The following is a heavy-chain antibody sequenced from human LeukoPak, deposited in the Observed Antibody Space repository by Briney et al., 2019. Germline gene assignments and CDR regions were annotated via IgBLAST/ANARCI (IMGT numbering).Heavy chain of an antibody. D-gene: IGHD2-2*01. CDR2: IRYDGGNK. CDR3: APWICTTTTCYVDF. J-gene: IGHJ4*02. V-gene: IGHV3-30*02. Sequence: GGSLRLSCAASGFTFSSYGMHWVRQAPGKGLEWVAFIRYDGGNKYYADSVKGRFTISRDNSKNTLYLQMNSLRAEDTAVYYCAPWICTTTTCYVDFRGQGTLVTVSS. CDR1: GFTFSSYG.